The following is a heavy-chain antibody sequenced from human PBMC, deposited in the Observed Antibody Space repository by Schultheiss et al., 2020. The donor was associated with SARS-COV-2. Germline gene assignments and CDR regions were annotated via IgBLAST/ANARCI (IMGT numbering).Heavy chain of an antibody. Sequence: GGSLRLSCAASGFTFSSYWMHWVRQAPGKGLVWVSRINGDGSNTDYADSVKGRFTISRDNAKNTLYLQMNSLRAEDTAVYYCARDGIAAVRGFDYWGQGTLVTVSS. D-gene: IGHD6-25*01. CDR2: INGDGSNT. J-gene: IGHJ4*02. CDR3: ARDGIAAVRGFDY. V-gene: IGHV3-74*01. CDR1: GFTFSSYW.